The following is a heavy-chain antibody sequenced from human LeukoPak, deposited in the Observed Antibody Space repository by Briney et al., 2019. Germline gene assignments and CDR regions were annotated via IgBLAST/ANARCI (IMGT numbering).Heavy chain of an antibody. CDR1: GFTFRIYW. D-gene: IGHD3-3*01. Sequence: GGSLRLSCAASGFTFRIYWMRWVRQAPGKGLVWVSRIKRDGTITSYADSVKGRFTVSRDNAKNMLYLQMNSLRAEDTAIYYCARDRYDSWSGYSESSFDPWGQGTLVTVSS. J-gene: IGHJ5*02. CDR3: ARDRYDSWSGYSESSFDP. CDR2: IKRDGTIT. V-gene: IGHV3-74*01.